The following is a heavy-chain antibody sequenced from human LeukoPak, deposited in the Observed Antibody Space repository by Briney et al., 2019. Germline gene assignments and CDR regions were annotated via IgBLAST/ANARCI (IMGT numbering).Heavy chain of an antibody. J-gene: IGHJ4*02. V-gene: IGHV3-23*01. CDR1: GITLSNYG. CDR3: ATRGYFDY. D-gene: IGHD3-16*01. CDR2: ISGSGGST. Sequence: GGSLRLSCAVSGITLSNYGMSWVRQAPGKGLEWVSAISGSGGSTYYADSVKGRFTISRDNSKNTLYLQMNSLRAEDTAVYYCATRGYFDYWGQGTLVTVSS.